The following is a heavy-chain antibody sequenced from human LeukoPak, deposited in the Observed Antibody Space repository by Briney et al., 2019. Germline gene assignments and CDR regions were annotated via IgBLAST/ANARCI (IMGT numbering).Heavy chain of an antibody. CDR1: GFTFSSYG. CDR2: INHNGNVN. V-gene: IGHV3-7*03. J-gene: IGHJ6*02. D-gene: IGHD3-16*01. CDR3: ARGGGLDV. Sequence: GRSLRLSCAASGFTFSSYGMNWARQAPGKGLEWVASINHNGNVNYYVDSVKGRLTISRDNAKNSLYLQMSNLRAEDTAVYFCARGGGLDVWGQGATVTVSS.